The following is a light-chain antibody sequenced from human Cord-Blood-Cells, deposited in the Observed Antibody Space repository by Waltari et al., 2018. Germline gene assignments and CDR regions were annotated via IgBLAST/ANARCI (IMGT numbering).Light chain of an antibody. CDR1: QSISSW. Sequence: DIQITQSPPTLSASVGDRVPITCRASQSISSWLAWYQQKPGKAPKLLIYDASSLESGVPSRFSGSGSGTEFTLTISSLQPDDFATYYCQQYNSYSWTFGQGTKVEIK. V-gene: IGKV1-5*01. CDR2: DAS. CDR3: QQYNSYSWT. J-gene: IGKJ1*01.